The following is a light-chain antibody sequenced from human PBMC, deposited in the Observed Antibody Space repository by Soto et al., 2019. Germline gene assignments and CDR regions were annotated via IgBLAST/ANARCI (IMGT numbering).Light chain of an antibody. CDR2: GAS. CDR1: ESVSSN. Sequence: EIVLPQSPATLSVSPGQRATLSCRASESVSSNLAWYQQKPGQAPRLLIYGASTRATGIPARFSGSGSGTEFTLTISSLQSEDFAVYYCQQRSNWPITFGQGTRREI. J-gene: IGKJ5*01. V-gene: IGKV3-15*01. CDR3: QQRSNWPIT.